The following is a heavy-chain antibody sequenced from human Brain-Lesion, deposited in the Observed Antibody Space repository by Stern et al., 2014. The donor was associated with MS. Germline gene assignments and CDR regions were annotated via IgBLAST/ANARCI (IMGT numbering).Heavy chain of an antibody. V-gene: IGHV1-24*01. Sequence: QLVQSGAEVKKPGASVKVSRKVSGYTLTELSMHWVRQAPRKGLEWMGGFDPEDGETIYAQKFQGRVTMTEDTSTDTAYMELSSLRSEDTAVYYCATLSPGAGGNYYRHFDYWGQGTLVTVSS. CDR3: ATLSPGAGGNYYRHFDY. CDR2: FDPEDGET. J-gene: IGHJ4*02. D-gene: IGHD1-26*01. CDR1: GYTLTELS.